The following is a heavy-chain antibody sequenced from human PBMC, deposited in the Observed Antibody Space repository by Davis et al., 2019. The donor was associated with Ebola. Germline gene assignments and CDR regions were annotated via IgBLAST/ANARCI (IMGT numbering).Heavy chain of an antibody. CDR1: GGSISSGGYY. CDR3: ARHYHDSSGYYYELVLGAFDI. Sequence: PSETLSLTCTVSGGSISSGGYYWSWIRQHPGKGLEWIGYIYYSGSTYYNPSLKSRVTISVDTSKNQFSLKLSSVTAADTAVYYCARHYHDSSGYYYELVLGAFDIWGQGTMVTVSS. J-gene: IGHJ3*02. V-gene: IGHV4-31*03. D-gene: IGHD3-22*01. CDR2: IYYSGST.